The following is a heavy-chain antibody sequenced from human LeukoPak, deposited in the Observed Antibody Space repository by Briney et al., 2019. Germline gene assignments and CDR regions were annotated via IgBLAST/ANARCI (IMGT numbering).Heavy chain of an antibody. CDR1: GFTFSSYA. V-gene: IGHV3-23*01. CDR2: ISGSGDST. D-gene: IGHD3-22*01. CDR3: AKDLYYDSRGTPTDY. J-gene: IGHJ4*02. Sequence: GGSLRLSCAASGFTFSSYAMSWVRQAPGKGLEWVSTISGSGDSTYYADSVKGRFTISRDNSKNTLYLQMNSLRAEDTAVYYCAKDLYYDSRGTPTDYWGQGTLVTVSS.